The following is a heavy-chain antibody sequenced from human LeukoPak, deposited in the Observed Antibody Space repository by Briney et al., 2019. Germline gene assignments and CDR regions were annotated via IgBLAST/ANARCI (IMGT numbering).Heavy chain of an antibody. J-gene: IGHJ4*02. CDR1: GFTFSSDD. V-gene: IGHV3-23*01. CDR2: ISGNGYST. Sequence: GGSLRLSCAASGFTFSSDDMNWVRQAPGKGLEWVSGISGNGYSTYYADSVKGRFTISRDNSKNTLSLQMNSLRAEDTAVCYCAKVNWCSASCADAWGQGTLVTVSS. D-gene: IGHD2-2*01. CDR3: AKVNWCSASCADA.